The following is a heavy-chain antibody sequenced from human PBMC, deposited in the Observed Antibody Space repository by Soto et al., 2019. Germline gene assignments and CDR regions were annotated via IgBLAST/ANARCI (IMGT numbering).Heavy chain of an antibody. CDR2: IYYSGST. Sequence: PSETLSLTCTVSGGSISSGTYFWGWIRQPPGKGLDWIGSIYYSGSTYYNPSLKSRVTISVDTSKNQLSLKLSSVTAADTAVYYCARYYYYYGMDVWGQGTTVTVSS. V-gene: IGHV4-39*01. CDR1: GGSISSGTYF. CDR3: ARYYYYYGMDV. J-gene: IGHJ6*02.